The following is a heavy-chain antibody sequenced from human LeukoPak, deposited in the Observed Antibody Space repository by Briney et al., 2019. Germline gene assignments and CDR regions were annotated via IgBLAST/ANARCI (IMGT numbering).Heavy chain of an antibody. CDR3: AKEALAGIVED. CDR1: GFTFSSYA. D-gene: IGHD6-19*01. J-gene: IGHJ4*02. V-gene: IGHV3-23*01. Sequence: GGSLRLSCAASGFTFSSYAMSWVRQAPGKGLEWVSALNGGGGDTYYADSVKGRFTISRDNSKSTLYLQMNSLRAEDTAVYYCAKEALAGIVEDWGQATLVTVSS. CDR2: LNGGGGDT.